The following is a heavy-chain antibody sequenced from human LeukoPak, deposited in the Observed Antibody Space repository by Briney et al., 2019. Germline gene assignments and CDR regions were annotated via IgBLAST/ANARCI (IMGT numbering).Heavy chain of an antibody. J-gene: IGHJ4*02. CDR1: GFTFGTYG. CDR2: ISSGSVYI. Sequence: GGSLRLSCAASGFTFGTYGMNWVRQAPGKGLEWVSSISSGSVYIYYADSVKGRFTISRDNAKSSLYLQMNSLRAEDTAVYYCARDEHGSGSYYNFDYWGQGTLVTVSS. CDR3: ARDEHGSGSYYNFDY. D-gene: IGHD3-10*01. V-gene: IGHV3-21*01.